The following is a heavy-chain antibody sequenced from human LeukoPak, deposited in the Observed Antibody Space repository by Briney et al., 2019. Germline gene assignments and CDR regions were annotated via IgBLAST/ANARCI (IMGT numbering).Heavy chain of an antibody. CDR2: TYYSGST. CDR3: AREGSTPPHWQWLVQHIQDY. J-gene: IGHJ4*02. CDR1: GGSTSSSDYY. V-gene: IGHV4-39*07. D-gene: IGHD6-19*01. Sequence: SSETLSLTCTVSGGSTSSSDYYWGWIRQPPGKGLEWIGSTYYSGSTHYNPSLKSRVTISVDTSKNQFSLKLTSVTAADTAVYYCAREGSTPPHWQWLVQHIQDYWGQGTLVTVSS.